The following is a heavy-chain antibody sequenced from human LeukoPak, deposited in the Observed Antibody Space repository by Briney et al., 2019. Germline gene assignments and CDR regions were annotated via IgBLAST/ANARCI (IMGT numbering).Heavy chain of an antibody. CDR2: ISGSGGST. CDR3: AKAHGGGYHSGID. CDR1: GFTFTSYA. J-gene: IGHJ4*02. D-gene: IGHD1-26*01. V-gene: IGHV3-23*01. Sequence: GGSLRLSCAASGFTFTSYAMNWVRQAPGKGLEWVSGISGSGGSTYYADSVKGRFSISRDNFKNTLYLQLNSLRVEDTAVYYCAKAHGGGYHSGIDWGQGTLVIVSS.